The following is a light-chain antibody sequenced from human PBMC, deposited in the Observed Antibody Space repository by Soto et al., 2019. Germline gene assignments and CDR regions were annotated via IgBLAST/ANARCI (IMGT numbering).Light chain of an antibody. J-gene: IGLJ3*02. Sequence: QSVLTQPPSASGTPGQRVTISCSGSSSNIETNYVYWYQQFPGTAPKVLIYRNNQRPSRVPDRFSASKSGTSASLVISGLRSEDEADYYCAAWDGSLSGWVFGGGTKVTVL. CDR2: RNN. CDR3: AAWDGSLSGWV. V-gene: IGLV1-47*01. CDR1: SSNIETNY.